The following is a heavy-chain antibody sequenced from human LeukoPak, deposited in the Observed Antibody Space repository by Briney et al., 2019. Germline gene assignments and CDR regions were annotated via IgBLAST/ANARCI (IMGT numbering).Heavy chain of an antibody. J-gene: IGHJ4*02. CDR3: AREAYYYDSSGYYYRVFDY. CDR1: GYTFTGYY. CDR2: INPNSGGT. D-gene: IGHD3-22*01. V-gene: IGHV1-2*02. Sequence: ASVKVSCKASGYTFTGYYMHWVRQAPGQGLEWMGWINPNSGGTNYAQKFQGRVTVTRDTSISTAYMELSRLRSDDTAVYYCAREAYYYDSSGYYYRVFDYWGQGTLVTVSS.